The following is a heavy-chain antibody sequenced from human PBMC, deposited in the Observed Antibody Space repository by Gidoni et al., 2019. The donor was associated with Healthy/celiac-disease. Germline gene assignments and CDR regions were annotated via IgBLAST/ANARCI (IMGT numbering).Heavy chain of an antibody. Sequence: EVQLLESGGGLVQPVGSLRLSCAASGFTFSSYAMSWVRQAPGKGLEWVSGISGSGGSTYYADSVKGRFTIPRDNSKNTLYLQMNSLRADDTAGYYCAKDSSLTRNRTFDYWGQGTLVTVSS. CDR2: ISGSGGST. V-gene: IGHV3-23*01. J-gene: IGHJ4*02. CDR1: GFTFSSYA. CDR3: AKDSSLTRNRTFDY. D-gene: IGHD2-15*01.